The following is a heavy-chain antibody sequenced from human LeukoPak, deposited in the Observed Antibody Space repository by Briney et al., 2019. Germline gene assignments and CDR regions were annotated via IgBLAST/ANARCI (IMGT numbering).Heavy chain of an antibody. CDR1: GSSMSSDYY. Sequence: SETQSLTCTVSGSSMSSDYYWGWIRQPPGKGLEWIGEINHSGSTNYNPSLKSRVTISVDTSKNQFSLKLSSVTAADTAVYYCARGVLDGYNFLGLQYYYYYMDVWGKGTTVTVSS. CDR3: ARGVLDGYNFLGLQYYYYYMDV. J-gene: IGHJ6*03. CDR2: INHSGST. V-gene: IGHV4-38-2*02. D-gene: IGHD5-24*01.